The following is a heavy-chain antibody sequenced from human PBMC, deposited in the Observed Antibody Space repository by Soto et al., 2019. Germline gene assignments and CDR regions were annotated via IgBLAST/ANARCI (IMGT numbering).Heavy chain of an antibody. Sequence: EVQVLESGGGLVQPGGSLRLSCAATGCTFSAFAMSWVRQAPGKGLDWVSRINGGGNGTHYADSVKGRVTTSRDNSKTTLYLQMTRLTAADTAVYYCARMDGMDPWAYSLDYWCQGTLVTFSS. CDR2: INGGGNGT. J-gene: IGHJ4*02. D-gene: IGHD1-26*01. V-gene: IGHV3-23*01. CDR1: GCTFSAFA. CDR3: ARMDGMDPWAYSLDY.